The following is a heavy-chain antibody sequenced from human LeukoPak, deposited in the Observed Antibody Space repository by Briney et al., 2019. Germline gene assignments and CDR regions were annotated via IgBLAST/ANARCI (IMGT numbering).Heavy chain of an antibody. CDR1: GGTFSSYA. CDR3: ARGVPIRDYYYYYMDV. D-gene: IGHD5-24*01. V-gene: IGHV1-69*05. J-gene: IGHJ6*03. CDR2: IIPIFGTA. Sequence: GASVKVSCKASGGTFSSYAISWVRQAPGQGLEWMGRIIPIFGTANYAQKFQGRVTITTDESTSTACMELSSLRSEDTAVYYCARGVPIRDYYYYYMDVWGKGTTVTVSS.